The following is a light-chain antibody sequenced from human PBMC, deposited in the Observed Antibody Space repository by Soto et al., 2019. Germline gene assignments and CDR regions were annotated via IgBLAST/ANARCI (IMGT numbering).Light chain of an antibody. J-gene: IGKJ3*01. Sequence: EILVTQSPGTLSLSPGERATLSCRASQSVSSNYLAWYHQKRGQAPRLLIYGASSRATGIPDRFSGSGSGTDFTLTISSLEPEDFAVYYCQQYGSSPVFAFGAGTEVDLK. V-gene: IGKV3-20*01. CDR2: GAS. CDR1: QSVSSNY. CDR3: QQYGSSPVFA.